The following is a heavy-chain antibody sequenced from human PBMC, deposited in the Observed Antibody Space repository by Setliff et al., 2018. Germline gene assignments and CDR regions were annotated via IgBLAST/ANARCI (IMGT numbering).Heavy chain of an antibody. CDR1: GDSISNDYW. V-gene: IGHV4-4*02. Sequence: SETLSLTCAVSGDSISNDYWWSWVRQPPERELEWIGEINQSGTTNYNPPLKGRATISLDTSKNQFSLNLTSVTAADTAVYYCARASSGWYSAYYYYMDVWGKGTTVTVSS. J-gene: IGHJ6*03. D-gene: IGHD6-19*01. CDR3: ARASSGWYSAYYYYMDV. CDR2: INQSGTT.